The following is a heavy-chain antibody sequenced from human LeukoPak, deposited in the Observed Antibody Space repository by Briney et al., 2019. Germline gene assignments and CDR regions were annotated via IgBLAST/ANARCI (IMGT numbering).Heavy chain of an antibody. D-gene: IGHD1-26*01. Sequence: PGGSLRLSCAASGFTFSSYGMHWVRQAPGKGLEWAAFIRYDGSNKYYADSVKDRFTISRDNSENTLYLQMNSLRAEDTAVYYCAKDGEVGATVYYYYYYMDVWGKGTTVTVSS. J-gene: IGHJ6*03. CDR2: IRYDGSNK. CDR3: AKDGEVGATVYYYYYYMDV. CDR1: GFTFSSYG. V-gene: IGHV3-30*02.